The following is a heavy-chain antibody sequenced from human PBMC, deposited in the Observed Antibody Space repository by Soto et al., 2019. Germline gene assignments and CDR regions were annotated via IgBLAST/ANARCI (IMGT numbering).Heavy chain of an antibody. CDR2: IKQDGSEK. CDR3: ARGRYSTYDSGNYFEN. Sequence: GGSLRLSCAASGFTFSNYWMSWVRQAPGKGLEWVADIKQDGSEKYYVDSVKGRFTISRDNAKNSLYLQMNSLRAEDTAVYYCARGRYSTYDSGNYFENWGQGTLVTVSS. D-gene: IGHD5-12*01. CDR1: GFTFSNYW. J-gene: IGHJ4*02. V-gene: IGHV3-7*01.